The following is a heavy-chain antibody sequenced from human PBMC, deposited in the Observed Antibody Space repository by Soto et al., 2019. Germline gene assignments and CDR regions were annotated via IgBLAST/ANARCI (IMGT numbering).Heavy chain of an antibody. CDR2: IYYSGSP. V-gene: IGHV4-59*01. Sequence: SETLSLTCTVSGGSISNSYWSWIRQPPGKRLEWIGYIYYSGSPNYNPSLKSRVTISVDTSKNQFSLKLNSVTAADTAVYYCARDAEVPGKYDYWSQGTLVTVSS. D-gene: IGHD2-2*01. CDR1: GGSISNSY. CDR3: ARDAEVPGKYDY. J-gene: IGHJ4*01.